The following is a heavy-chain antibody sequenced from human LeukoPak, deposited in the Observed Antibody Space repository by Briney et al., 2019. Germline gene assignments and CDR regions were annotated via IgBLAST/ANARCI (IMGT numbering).Heavy chain of an antibody. J-gene: IGHJ6*04. V-gene: IGHV1-18*04. CDR3: ASDSGFMVRGVIIRPSMGMDV. D-gene: IGHD3-10*01. CDR2: IRAYNGNT. Sequence: ASVKVSCKASRYTFTSYGISWVRQAPGQGLEWMGWIRAYNGNTNYAQKLQGTVTMTTDTSTSTAYMELRSLRSDDTAVYYCASDSGFMVRGVIIRPSMGMDVWGKGTTVTVSS. CDR1: RYTFTSYG.